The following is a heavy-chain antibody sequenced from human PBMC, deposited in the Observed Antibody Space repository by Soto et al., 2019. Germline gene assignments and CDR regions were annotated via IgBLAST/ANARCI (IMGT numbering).Heavy chain of an antibody. J-gene: IGHJ5*02. CDR1: GGTFSSYT. V-gene: IGHV1-69*02. D-gene: IGHD3-16*01. CDR3: VGGDPDWFDP. CDR2: IIHILGIA. Sequence: QVQLVQSGAEVKKPGSSVKVSCKVSGGTFSSYTISWVRQAPGQGLEWVGRIIHILGIANYAQKFQGRVTITADKPTSTAYMELISLRSEDSAVYYCVGGDPDWFDPWGQGTLVTVSS.